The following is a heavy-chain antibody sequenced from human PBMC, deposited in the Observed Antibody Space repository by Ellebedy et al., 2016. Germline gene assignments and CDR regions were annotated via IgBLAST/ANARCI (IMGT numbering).Heavy chain of an antibody. CDR3: ARDVSLYSSSPSFDF. CDR1: GGSVDTYY. D-gene: IGHD3-22*01. V-gene: IGHV4-59*02. J-gene: IGHJ4*02. CDR2: VFYGGST. Sequence: GSLRLXXTVSGGSVDTYYWTWIRQSPGKGLEWIGYVFYGGSTKYNPSLRSRVTISLDTARNQFSLKLTSVGAADTAVYYCARDVSLYSSSPSFDFWGQGTLVTVSS.